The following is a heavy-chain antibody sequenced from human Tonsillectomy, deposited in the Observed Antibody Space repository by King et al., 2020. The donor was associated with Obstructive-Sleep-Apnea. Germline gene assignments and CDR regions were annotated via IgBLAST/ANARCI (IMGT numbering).Heavy chain of an antibody. D-gene: IGHD6-25*01. CDR2: INPSGGST. V-gene: IGHV1-46*01. CDR3: ARSRLRPSLTYYFDY. J-gene: IGHJ4*02. CDR1: GYTFSNYY. Sequence: VQLVQSGAEVKKPGASVKVSCKASGYTFSNYYMHWVRQAPGQGLEWMGIINPSGGSTNYAQKFQGRVTMTRDTSTSTVYMDLSSLRSEVTAVYYCARSRLRPSLTYYFDYWGQGTLVTVSS.